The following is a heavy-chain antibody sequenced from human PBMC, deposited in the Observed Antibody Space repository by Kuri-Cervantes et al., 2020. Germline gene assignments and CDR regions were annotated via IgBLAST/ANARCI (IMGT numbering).Heavy chain of an antibody. Sequence: GESLKISCAASGFTFSSYSINWVRQAPGKGLEWVSYISSGLSTMYYADSVKGRFTISRDNAKNSLYLQMNSLRAEDTAVYYCAKDIGAAAGTGFGYWGQGTLVTVSS. D-gene: IGHD6-13*01. CDR2: ISSGLSTM. CDR3: AKDIGAAAGTGFGY. V-gene: IGHV3-48*01. CDR1: GFTFSSYS. J-gene: IGHJ4*02.